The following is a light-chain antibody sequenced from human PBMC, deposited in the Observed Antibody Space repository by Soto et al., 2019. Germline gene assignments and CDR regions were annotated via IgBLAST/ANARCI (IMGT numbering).Light chain of an antibody. J-gene: IGKJ2*01. Sequence: DMVLTQSPDSLSVSLGERATITCKSSQSLLYSSNNRNYLAWYRQRPRQPPELLIYWATTRNSGVPDRISGGGSGTNFTLTISRLQTEDVAVYYCQYYFRSPYTFGQGTKLEIK. V-gene: IGKV4-1*01. CDR3: QYYFRSPYT. CDR2: WAT. CDR1: QSLLYSSNNRNY.